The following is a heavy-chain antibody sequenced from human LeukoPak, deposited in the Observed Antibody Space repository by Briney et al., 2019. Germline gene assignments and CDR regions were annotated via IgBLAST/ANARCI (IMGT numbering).Heavy chain of an antibody. CDR2: ISWDGGST. D-gene: IGHD1-1*01. CDR1: GFTFDDYT. J-gene: IGHJ4*02. V-gene: IGHV3-43*01. Sequence: GGSLRLSCADSGFTFDDYTMHWVRQAPGKGLEWVSLISWDGGSTYYADSVKGRFTISRDNSKNSLYLQMNSLRTEDTALYYCATTGTTSGYWGQGTLVTVSS. CDR3: ATTGTTSGY.